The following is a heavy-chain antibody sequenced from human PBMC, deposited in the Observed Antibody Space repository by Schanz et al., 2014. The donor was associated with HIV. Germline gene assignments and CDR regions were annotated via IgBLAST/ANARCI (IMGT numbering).Heavy chain of an antibody. CDR2: IWYDGSKK. D-gene: IGHD2-21*02. J-gene: IGHJ6*02. CDR1: GFIFSSYG. CDR3: ARDRMTANWKNDMDV. Sequence: QVQMVESGGGVVQPGRSLRLSCAASGFIFSSYGMHWVRQAPGKGLEWVAVIWYDGSKKYYADSVKGRFTISRDNSKNTLYLQMNSLRAEDRAVYYCARDRMTANWKNDMDVWGQGTTVTVSS. V-gene: IGHV3-33*01.